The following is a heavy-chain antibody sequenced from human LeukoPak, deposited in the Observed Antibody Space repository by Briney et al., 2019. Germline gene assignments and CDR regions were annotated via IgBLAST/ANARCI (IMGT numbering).Heavy chain of an antibody. Sequence: SVKVSCKASGGTFSSYAISWVRQAPGQGLEWMGGIIPIFGTANYAQKFQGRVTITADESTSTAYMELSSLRSEDTAVYYCASGSYRFKNWFDPWGQGTLVTVSS. CDR2: IIPIFGTA. V-gene: IGHV1-69*13. D-gene: IGHD1-26*01. J-gene: IGHJ5*02. CDR1: GGTFSSYA. CDR3: ASGSYRFKNWFDP.